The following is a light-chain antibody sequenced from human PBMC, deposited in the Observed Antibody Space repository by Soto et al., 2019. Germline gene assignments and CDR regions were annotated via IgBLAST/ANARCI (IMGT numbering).Light chain of an antibody. CDR1: HSVSSY. CDR2: DVS. V-gene: IGKV3-11*01. J-gene: IGKJ4*01. Sequence: EIVLPQSPATVSFSPGERATLSCRASHSVSSYLAWYQQKPGLAPRLLIYDVSNRATGIPDRFSGSGSGTDFTLTISSLEPEDSAVYFCQQRSSRGLTFGGGTKVDIK. CDR3: QQRSSRGLT.